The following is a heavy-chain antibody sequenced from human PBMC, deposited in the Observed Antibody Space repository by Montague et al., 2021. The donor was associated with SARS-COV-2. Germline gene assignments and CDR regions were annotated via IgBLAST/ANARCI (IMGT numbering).Heavy chain of an antibody. J-gene: IGHJ4*02. V-gene: IGHV4-61*02. CDR1: GGSISSSSYY. Sequence: TLSLTCTVSGGSISSSSYYWGWIRQPAGKGLEWIGRVSSSGSTNYNPSLRSRVSMSVDTSKSQFSLKLSSVTAADTAVYYCAGDGVTHLGTFDYWGRGTLVTVSS. D-gene: IGHD3-16*01. CDR2: VSSSGST. CDR3: AGDGVTHLGTFDY.